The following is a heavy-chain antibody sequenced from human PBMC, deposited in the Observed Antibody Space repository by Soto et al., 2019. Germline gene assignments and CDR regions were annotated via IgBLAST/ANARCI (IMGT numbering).Heavy chain of an antibody. D-gene: IGHD2-15*01. CDR2: VNHSGST. CDR3: AAGVVAV. CDR1: GGYFSGYY. V-gene: IGHV4-34*01. Sequence: SETLSLTCAVYGGYFSGYYWSWIRQPPGKGLEWIGEVNHSGSTNYNPSLKSRVTISVDTSKNQFSLKLSSVTAADTAVYYCAAGVVAVWGQGTLVTVSS. J-gene: IGHJ4*02.